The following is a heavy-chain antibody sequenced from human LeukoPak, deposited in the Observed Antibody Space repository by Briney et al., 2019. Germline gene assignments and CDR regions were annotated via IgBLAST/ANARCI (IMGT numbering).Heavy chain of an antibody. Sequence: PSETLSLTCTVSGGSISSSSYYWGWIRQPPGKGLEWIGSIYYSGSTNYNPSLKSRVTISVDTSKNQFSLKLSSVTAADTAVYYCARRGYSYGRRDYYYGMDVWGQGTTVTVSS. D-gene: IGHD5-18*01. J-gene: IGHJ6*02. CDR2: IYYSGST. V-gene: IGHV4-39*07. CDR1: GGSISSSSYY. CDR3: ARRGYSYGRRDYYYGMDV.